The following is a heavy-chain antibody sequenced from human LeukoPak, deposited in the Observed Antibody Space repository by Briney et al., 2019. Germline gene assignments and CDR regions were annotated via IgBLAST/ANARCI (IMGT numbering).Heavy chain of an antibody. V-gene: IGHV3-30*02. J-gene: IGHJ4*02. CDR2: IRYNEIDK. Sequence: GGSLRLSCAASGFTFSNYGMHWVRQAPGKGLEWVSFIRYNEIDKYYADSVKGRFTVSRDNSKNTLYLQMNSLRAEDTAVYYCARGGTAMVTPFDYWGQGTLVTVS. CDR1: GFTFSNYG. D-gene: IGHD5-18*01. CDR3: ARGGTAMVTPFDY.